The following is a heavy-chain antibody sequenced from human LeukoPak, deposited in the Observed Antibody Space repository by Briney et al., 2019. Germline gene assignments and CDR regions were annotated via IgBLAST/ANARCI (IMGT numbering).Heavy chain of an antibody. CDR3: ARLSTINNIYPTLDY. CDR2: ISAYNGNT. D-gene: IGHD1-14*01. J-gene: IGHJ4*02. Sequence: GASGKVSCKASGYTFTSYGISWVRQAPGQGLEWMGWISAYNGNTNYAQKLQGRVTMTTDTSTSTAYMELRSLRSDDTAVYYCARLSTINNIYPTLDYWGQGTLVTVSS. V-gene: IGHV1-18*01. CDR1: GYTFTSYG.